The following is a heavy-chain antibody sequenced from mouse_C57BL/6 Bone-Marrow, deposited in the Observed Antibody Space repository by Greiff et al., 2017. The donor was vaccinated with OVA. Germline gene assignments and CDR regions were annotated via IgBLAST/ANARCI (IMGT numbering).Heavy chain of an antibody. CDR1: GYTFTSYW. V-gene: IGHV1-5*01. CDR2: IYPGNSDT. D-gene: IGHD3-3*01. Sequence: EVQLQQSGTVLARPGASVKMSCKTSGYTFTSYWMHWVKQRPGQGLEWIGAIYPGNSDTSYNQKFKGKAKLTAVTSASTAYMEISSLTNEDSAVYYCTKGRLPRFDDWGQGTTLTVSS. CDR3: TKGRLPRFDD. J-gene: IGHJ2*01.